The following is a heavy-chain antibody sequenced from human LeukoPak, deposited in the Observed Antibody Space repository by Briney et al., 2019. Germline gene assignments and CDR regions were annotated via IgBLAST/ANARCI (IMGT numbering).Heavy chain of an antibody. J-gene: IGHJ4*02. D-gene: IGHD4-17*01. Sequence: PSETLSLTCTVSGGSISSGDYYWSWIRQPPGTGLEWIGYIYYSGSTYYNPSLKSRVTISVDTSKNQFSLKLSSMTAADTAVYYCARTTVTTLDYWGQGTLVTVSS. CDR2: IYYSGST. CDR1: GGSISSGDYY. CDR3: ARTTVTTLDY. V-gene: IGHV4-30-4*01.